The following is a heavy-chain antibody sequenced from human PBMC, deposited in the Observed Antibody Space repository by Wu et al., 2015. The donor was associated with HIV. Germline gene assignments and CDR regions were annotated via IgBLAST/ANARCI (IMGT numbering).Heavy chain of an antibody. Sequence: QVRLVQSGVEVKKPGASVKVSCKTYGYTFSNSGVSWIRQAPGQGLEYMGWIMGDSGSTNYAQRFQGRVTMTIDTSTNTGYLELGSLRSDDTAVYYRGRVWGCGFTTCYWRVDVWGQGTTVIVSS. CDR3: GRVWGCGFTTCYWRVDV. V-gene: IGHV1-18*01. CDR1: GYTFSNSG. J-gene: IGHJ6*02. D-gene: IGHD2-21*01. CDR2: IMGDSGST.